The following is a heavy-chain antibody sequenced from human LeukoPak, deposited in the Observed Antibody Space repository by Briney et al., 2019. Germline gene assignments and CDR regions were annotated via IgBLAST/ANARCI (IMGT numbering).Heavy chain of an antibody. Sequence: SETLSLTCTVSGGSISSSSYYWGWIRQPPGKGLEWIGSIYYSGSTYYNPSLKSRVTISVDTSKNQFSLKLSSVTAADTAVYYCARIVEYYFDYWGQGTLVTVSS. J-gene: IGHJ4*02. V-gene: IGHV4-39*07. CDR1: GGSISSSSYY. D-gene: IGHD1-26*01. CDR3: ARIVEYYFDY. CDR2: IYYSGST.